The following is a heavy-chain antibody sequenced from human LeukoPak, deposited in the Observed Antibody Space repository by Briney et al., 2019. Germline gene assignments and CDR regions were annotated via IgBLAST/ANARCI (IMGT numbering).Heavy chain of an antibody. CDR3: ARVGYSSSSGAFGI. J-gene: IGHJ3*02. D-gene: IGHD6-6*01. CDR2: IYYSGST. Sequence: PSETLSLTCTVSGGSISSYYWSWIRQPPGKGLEWIGYIYYSGSTNYNPPLKSRVTISVDTSKNQFSLKLSSVTAADTAVYYCARVGYSSSSGAFGIWGQGTMVTVSS. CDR1: GGSISSYY. V-gene: IGHV4-59*01.